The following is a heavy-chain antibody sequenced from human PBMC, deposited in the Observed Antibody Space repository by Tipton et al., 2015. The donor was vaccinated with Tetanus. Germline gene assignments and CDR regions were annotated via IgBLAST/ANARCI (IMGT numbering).Heavy chain of an antibody. CDR2: VNWNGGST. J-gene: IGHJ6*02. CDR1: GFTFDDYG. Sequence: SLRLSCAASGFTFDDYGMSWVRQAPGKGLEWVSGVNWNGGSTDYADSLKGRFTISRDNAKNSLYLQMNSLKTEDTALYYCAKDTGVTPHYGMDVWGQGTTVTVSS. D-gene: IGHD2-21*02. CDR3: AKDTGVTPHYGMDV. V-gene: IGHV3-20*04.